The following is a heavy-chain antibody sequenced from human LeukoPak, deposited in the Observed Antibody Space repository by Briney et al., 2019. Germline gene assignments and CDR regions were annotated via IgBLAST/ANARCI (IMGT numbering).Heavy chain of an antibody. V-gene: IGHV3-21*01. CDR1: GFIFSNYN. J-gene: IGHJ4*02. CDR2: ISSSGSYI. Sequence: GGSLRLSCAASGFIFSNYNMNWVRQPPGKGLEWVSFISSSGSYIYFADSVNGRFTISRDNAKNSLFLQMNSLRAEDTGLYYCARATTAKRGSEGYWGRGTLVTVSS. D-gene: IGHD4-11*01. CDR3: ARATTAKRGSEGY.